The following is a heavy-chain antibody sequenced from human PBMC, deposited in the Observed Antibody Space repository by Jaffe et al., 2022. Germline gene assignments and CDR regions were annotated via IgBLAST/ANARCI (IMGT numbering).Heavy chain of an antibody. CDR3: ARESRDYGSGSYSFFYDY. J-gene: IGHJ4*02. CDR2: IYHSGST. CDR1: GYSISSGYY. V-gene: IGHV4-38-2*02. Sequence: QVQLQESGPGLVKPSETLSLTCAVSGYSISSGYYWGWIRQPPGKGLEWIGSIYHSGSTYYNPSLKSRVTISVDTSKNQFSLKLSSVTAADTAVYYCARESRDYGSGSYSFFYDYWGQGTLVTVSS. D-gene: IGHD3-10*01.